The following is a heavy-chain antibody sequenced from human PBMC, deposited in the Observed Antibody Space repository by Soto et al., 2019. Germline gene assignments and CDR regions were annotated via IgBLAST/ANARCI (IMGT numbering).Heavy chain of an antibody. D-gene: IGHD3-22*01. V-gene: IGHV1-69*12. CDR2: IIPIFGTP. Sequence: QVHLVQSGAEVKKPGSSVKVSCKASGGTFSSYAISWVRQAPGQGLEWMGGIIPIFGTPNYAQKFRGRVTATAAESSPTTYMELSSLRSEDTAVYYCASGPMAAVTTIRDFELWGRGTLVTVSS. CDR3: ASGPMAAVTTIRDFEL. J-gene: IGHJ2*01. CDR1: GGTFSSYA.